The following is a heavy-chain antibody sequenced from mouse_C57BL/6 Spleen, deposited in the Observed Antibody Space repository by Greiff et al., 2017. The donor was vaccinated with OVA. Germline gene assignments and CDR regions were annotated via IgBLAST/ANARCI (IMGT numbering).Heavy chain of an antibody. J-gene: IGHJ3*01. V-gene: IGHV1-61*01. CDR3: ARRHYGSSFFAY. CDR2: IYPSDSET. Sequence: AQLQQPGAELVRPGSSVKLSCKASGYTFTSYWMDWVKQRPGQGLEWIGNIYPSDSETHYNQKFKDKATLTVDKSSSTAYMQLSSLTSEDSAVYYCARRHYGSSFFAYWGQGTLVTVSA. D-gene: IGHD1-1*01. CDR1: GYTFTSYW.